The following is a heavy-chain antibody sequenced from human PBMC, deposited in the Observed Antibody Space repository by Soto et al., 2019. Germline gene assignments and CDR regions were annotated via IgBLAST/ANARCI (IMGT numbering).Heavy chain of an antibody. V-gene: IGHV4-30-2*01. J-gene: IGHJ6*02. CDR1: GDSISSGGYS. D-gene: IGHD2-8*01. CDR2: IYHTGRT. Sequence: QVQLRESGSGLVKPSQSLSLTCAVGGDSISSGGYSWTWIRQPPGRGLEWLGNIYHTGRTSYNPSLQSRLTMSVDRSKNEFSLKLSSVTAAATAVYYCARDRILMPFKGLTHYYGRDVWGQGTTVSVSS. CDR3: ARDRILMPFKGLTHYYGRDV.